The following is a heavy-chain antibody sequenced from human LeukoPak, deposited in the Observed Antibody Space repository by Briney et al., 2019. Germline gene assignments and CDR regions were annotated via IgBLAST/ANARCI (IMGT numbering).Heavy chain of an antibody. J-gene: IGHJ3*02. V-gene: IGHV3-23*01. CDR3: ARPLAMVTTWEIFVT. D-gene: IGHD5-24*01. Sequence: GGSLRLSCSASGFTFSSYAMSWVRQPPGKGLEWVSAISVSGGSTYYADSVKGRFTISRDNSKNTLYLQMNSLRAEDTAVYHCARPLAMVTTWEIFVTWGQGAMVTVSS. CDR2: ISVSGGST. CDR1: GFTFSSYA.